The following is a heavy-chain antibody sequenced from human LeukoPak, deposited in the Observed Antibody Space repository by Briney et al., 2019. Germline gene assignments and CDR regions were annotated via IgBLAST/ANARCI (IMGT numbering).Heavy chain of an antibody. D-gene: IGHD3-16*02. CDR3: AKGLMITFGGVIASYDAFDI. J-gene: IGHJ3*02. CDR1: GFTFSSYA. V-gene: IGHV3-23*01. Sequence: GGSLRLSCAASGFTFSSYAMSWVRQAPGKGLEWVSAISGSGGSTYYADSVKGRFTISRDNSKNTLYLQMNSLRAEDTAVYYCAKGLMITFGGVIASYDAFDIWGRGTMVTVSS. CDR2: ISGSGGST.